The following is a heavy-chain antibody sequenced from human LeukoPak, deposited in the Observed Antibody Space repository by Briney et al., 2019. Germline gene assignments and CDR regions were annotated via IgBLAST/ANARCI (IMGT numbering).Heavy chain of an antibody. CDR3: ATHQGVVPSDMGYFDD. J-gene: IGHJ4*02. CDR2: FDPEDGET. V-gene: IGHV1-24*01. CDR1: GYTLTELS. D-gene: IGHD2-2*01. Sequence: GASVKVSCKVSGYTLTELSMHWVRQAPGKGLEWMGGFDPEDGETIYAQKFQGRVTMTEDTSTDTAYMELSSLRSEDTAVYYCATHQGVVPSDMGYFDDCGQGTLVTVSS.